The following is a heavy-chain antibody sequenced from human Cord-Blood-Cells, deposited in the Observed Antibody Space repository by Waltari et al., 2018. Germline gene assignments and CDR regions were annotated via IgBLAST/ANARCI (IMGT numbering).Heavy chain of an antibody. CDR2: IYTSGST. D-gene: IGHD6-13*01. CDR1: GGSISRYY. CDR3: ARDSDSSSWYWFDP. Sequence: QVQLQESGPGLVKPSETLALTCPVPGGSISRYYRSWIRPPAGKGLEWIGRIYTSGSTNYNPSLKSRVTMSVDTSKNQFSLKLSSVTAADTAVYYCARDSDSSSWYWFDPWGQGTLVTVSS. J-gene: IGHJ5*02. V-gene: IGHV4-4*07.